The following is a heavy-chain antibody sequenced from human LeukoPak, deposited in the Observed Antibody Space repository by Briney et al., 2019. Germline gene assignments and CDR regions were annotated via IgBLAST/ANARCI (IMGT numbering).Heavy chain of an antibody. CDR3: ARVGHYYYGSGSYYRDLNWFDP. CDR2: IDYSGST. V-gene: IGHV4-39*07. CDR1: GGSISSRSYY. Sequence: SETLSLTCTVSGGSISSRSYYWGWIRQPPGKGLEWIGSIDYSGSTYYNPSLKSRVTISVDTSKNQFSLKLSSVTAADTAVYYCARVGHYYYGSGSYYRDLNWFDPWGQGTLVTVSS. J-gene: IGHJ5*02. D-gene: IGHD3-10*01.